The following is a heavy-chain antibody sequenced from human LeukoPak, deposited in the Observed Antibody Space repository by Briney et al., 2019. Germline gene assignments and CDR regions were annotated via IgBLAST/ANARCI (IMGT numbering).Heavy chain of an antibody. CDR3: ARGYGSVSYYYYYYMDV. Sequence: ASVKVSCKASGYTFTGYYMHWVRQAPGQGLEWMGRINPNSGGTNYAQKFQGRVTMTGDTSISTAYMELSRLRSDDTAVYYCARGYGSVSYYYYYYMDVWGKGATVTVSS. CDR1: GYTFTGYY. J-gene: IGHJ6*03. CDR2: INPNSGGT. D-gene: IGHD4-17*01. V-gene: IGHV1-2*06.